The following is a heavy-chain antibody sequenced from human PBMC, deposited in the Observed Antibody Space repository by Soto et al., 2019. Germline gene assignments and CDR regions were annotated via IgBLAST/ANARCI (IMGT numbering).Heavy chain of an antibody. J-gene: IGHJ6*02. D-gene: IGHD1-26*01. CDR2: IYSGGST. CDR3: ARDPRSVGARSTYYYYGMDV. CDR1: GFTVSSNY. Sequence: EVQLVESGGGLVQPGGSLRLSCAASGFTVSSNYMSWVRQAPGKGLEWVSVIYSGGSTYYADSVKGRFTISRDNSKNTLYLQMNSLRAEDTAVYYCARDPRSVGARSTYYYYGMDVWGQGTTVTVSS. V-gene: IGHV3-66*01.